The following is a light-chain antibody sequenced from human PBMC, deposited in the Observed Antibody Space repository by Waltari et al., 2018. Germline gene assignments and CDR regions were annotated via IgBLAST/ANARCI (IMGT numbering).Light chain of an antibody. J-gene: IGKJ3*01. CDR2: RAA. Sequence: DIQLTQSPTTLSASIGDRVTITCRASQRIGDWLAWYQQKPGKAPKLLVQRAATLENGVPSRFSGRESGTEFTLTINNLQPDDFATYFCHQYLSSTTFGAGTTVDFK. V-gene: IGKV1-5*03. CDR3: HQYLSSTT. CDR1: QRIGDW.